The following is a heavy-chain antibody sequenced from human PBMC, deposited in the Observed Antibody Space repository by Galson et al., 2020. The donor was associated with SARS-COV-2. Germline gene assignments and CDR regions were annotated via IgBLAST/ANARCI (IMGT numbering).Heavy chain of an antibody. CDR2: INTDGSTT. D-gene: IGHD3-16*01. CDR3: ARSYYDYVWGSHTAFDL. CDR1: GFTFSSYW. Sequence: TGGSLRHSCAASGFTFSSYWMHWVRQAPGQGLVWVSRINTDGSTTTYADSVKGRFTLSRDNAKNTLYLQMNSLRAEDTAVYYCARSYYDYVWGSHTAFDLWGQGTMVTVSS. V-gene: IGHV3-74*01. J-gene: IGHJ3*01.